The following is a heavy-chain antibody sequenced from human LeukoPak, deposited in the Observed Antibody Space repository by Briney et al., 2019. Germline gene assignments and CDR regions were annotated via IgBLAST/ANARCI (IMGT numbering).Heavy chain of an antibody. CDR3: ARWSRNCSSTSCYEYYYYGMDV. CDR2: ISSSGITI. CDR1: GFTFSDDY. D-gene: IGHD2-2*01. J-gene: IGHJ6*02. Sequence: GGSLRLSCAASGFTFSDDYMSWIRQAPGKGLEWVSYISSSGITIYYADSVKGRFTISRDNAKNSLYLQMNSLRAEDTAVYYCARWSRNCSSTSCYEYYYYGMDVWGQGTTVTVSS. V-gene: IGHV3-11*01.